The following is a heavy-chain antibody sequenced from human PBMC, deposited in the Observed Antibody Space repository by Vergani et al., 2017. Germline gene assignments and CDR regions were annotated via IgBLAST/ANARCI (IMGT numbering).Heavy chain of an antibody. V-gene: IGHV4-34*01. CDR3: ARDGYDILTGYYNGDQYYYYYYGMDV. Sequence: QVQLQQWGAGLLKPSETLSLTCAVYGGSFSGYYWSWFRQPPGKGLEWIGEINHSGSTNYNPSLKSRVTISVDTSKNQFSLELSSVTAADTAVYYCARDGYDILTGYYNGDQYYYYYYGMDVWGQGTTVTVSS. J-gene: IGHJ6*02. CDR1: GGSFSGYY. CDR2: INHSGST. D-gene: IGHD3-9*01.